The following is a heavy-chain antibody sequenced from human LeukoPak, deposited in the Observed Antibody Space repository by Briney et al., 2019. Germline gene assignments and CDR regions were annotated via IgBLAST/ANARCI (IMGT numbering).Heavy chain of an antibody. V-gene: IGHV3-43*01. CDR2: ISWDGGST. J-gene: IGHJ3*02. D-gene: IGHD5-12*01. CDR1: GFTFDDYT. CDR3: AKDFGLRSEGAFDI. Sequence: GGSLRLSCAASGFTFDDYTMHWVRQAPGKGLEWVSLISWDGGSTYYADSVEGRFTISRDNSKNSLYLQMNSLRTEDTALYYCAKDFGLRSEGAFDIWGQGTMVTVSS.